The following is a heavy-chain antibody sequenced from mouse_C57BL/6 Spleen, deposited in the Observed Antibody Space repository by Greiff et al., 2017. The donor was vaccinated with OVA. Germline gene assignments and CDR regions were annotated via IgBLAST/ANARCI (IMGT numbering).Heavy chain of an antibody. D-gene: IGHD1-1*02. CDR2: IDPSDSYT. J-gene: IGHJ4*01. CDR1: GYTFTSYW. CDR3: ARGDLGGTVVMDY. Sequence: QVHVKQPGAELVRPGTSVKLSCKASGYTFTSYWMHWVKQRPGQGLEWIGVIDPSDSYTNYNQKFKGKATLTVDTSSSTAYMQLSSLTSEDSAVYYCARGDLGGTVVMDYWGQGTSVTVSS. V-gene: IGHV1-59*01.